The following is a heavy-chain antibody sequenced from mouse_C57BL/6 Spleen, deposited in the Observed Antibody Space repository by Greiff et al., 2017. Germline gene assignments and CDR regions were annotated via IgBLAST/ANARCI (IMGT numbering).Heavy chain of an antibody. J-gene: IGHJ3*01. V-gene: IGHV1-69*01. D-gene: IGHD2-4*01. CDR3: ARGHDYDGGFAY. CDR1: GYTFSSYW. Sequence: QVQLQQPGAELVMPGASVKLSCKASGYTFSSYWMHWVKQRPGQGLEWIGEIDPSDSYTNYNQKFKGKSTLTVDKSSSTAYMQLSSLTSEDSAVYYCARGHDYDGGFAYWGQGTLVTVSA. CDR2: IDPSDSYT.